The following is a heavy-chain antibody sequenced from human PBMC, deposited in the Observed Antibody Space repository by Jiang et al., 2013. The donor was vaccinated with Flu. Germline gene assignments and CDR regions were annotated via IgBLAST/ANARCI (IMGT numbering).Heavy chain of an antibody. J-gene: IGHJ4*02. Sequence: GLVKPSETLSLSCTVSGGSISSYYWSWIRQPPGKGLEWIGYIYNSGSTNYNPSLKSRVTISGDTSKNQFSLKLSSVTAADTAVYYCARAGLAAAGTTFDYWGQGTLVTVSS. CDR1: GGSISSYY. CDR3: ARAGLAAAGTTFDY. V-gene: IGHV4-59*01. CDR2: IYNSGST. D-gene: IGHD6-13*01.